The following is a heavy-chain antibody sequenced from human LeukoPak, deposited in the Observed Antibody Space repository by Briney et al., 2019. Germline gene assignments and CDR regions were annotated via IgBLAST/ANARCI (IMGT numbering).Heavy chain of an antibody. CDR1: GFTFDDYV. Sequence: PGGSLRLSCAASGFTFDDYVMHWVRQAPGKGLEWVSAISWNSGTIDYADSVKGRFTISRDNAKNSLYLQMNSLRAEDTAVYYCAKDLIRSSPLRYGMDVWGQGTTVTVSS. CDR3: AKDLIRSSPLRYGMDV. V-gene: IGHV3-9*01. J-gene: IGHJ6*02. D-gene: IGHD2-15*01. CDR2: ISWNSGTI.